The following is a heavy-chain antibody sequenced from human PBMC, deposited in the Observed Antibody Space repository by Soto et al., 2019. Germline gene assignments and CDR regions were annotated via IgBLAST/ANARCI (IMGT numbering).Heavy chain of an antibody. CDR1: GGTFDHAA. CDR3: ARQIFAADY. Sequence: QVQLVQSGAEVKKPGSSVKVSCEAPGGTFDHAAITWVRQAPGQGLEWVGGINPMFNTTHYAQKFQGRVTITADAVTSTAFLELRGLTSDDMAVYYCARQIFAADYWGQGTVLVVSS. J-gene: IGHJ4*02. D-gene: IGHD3-9*01. CDR2: INPMFNTT. V-gene: IGHV1-69*01.